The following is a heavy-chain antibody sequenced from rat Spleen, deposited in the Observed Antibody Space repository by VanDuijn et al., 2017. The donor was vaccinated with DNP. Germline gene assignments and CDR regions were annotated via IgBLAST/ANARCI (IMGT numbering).Heavy chain of an antibody. CDR1: GFTFSDYY. V-gene: IGHV5-22*01. CDR2: ISYEGSST. J-gene: IGHJ2*01. D-gene: IGHD3-6*01. CDR3: ATETNWFDY. Sequence: EVQLVESGGGLVQPGRSLKLSCAASGFTFSDYYMAWVRQAPKQGLAWVASISYEGSSTYYGDSVTGRFTISRDNAKSTLYLQMNSLRSEDTATYYCATETNWFDYWGQGVMVTVSS.